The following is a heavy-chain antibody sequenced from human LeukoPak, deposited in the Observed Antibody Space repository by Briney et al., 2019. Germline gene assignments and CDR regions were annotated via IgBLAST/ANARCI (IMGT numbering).Heavy chain of an antibody. Sequence: SETLSLTCDVYGGSFSNYYWSWIRQPPGKGLEWIGEINHSGSTNYNPSLKSRVTISLDTSKNQFSLKLSSVTAADTAVYYCARGQGTVTTHWGQGTLVTVSS. V-gene: IGHV4-34*01. CDR2: INHSGST. CDR1: GGSFSNYY. D-gene: IGHD4-17*01. CDR3: ARGQGTVTTH. J-gene: IGHJ4*02.